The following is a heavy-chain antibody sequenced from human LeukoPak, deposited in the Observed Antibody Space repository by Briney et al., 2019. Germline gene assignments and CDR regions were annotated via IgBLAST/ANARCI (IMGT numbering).Heavy chain of an antibody. J-gene: IGHJ4*02. Sequence: GGSLRLSCAASGFTFSSYWMSWVRQAPGKGLEWVAHIKQDGSEKYYVDSVKGRFTISRDNAKNSLYLQMNSLRAEDTAVYYCARGQVSSSPFWAYWGQGTLVTVSS. CDR3: ARGQVSSSPFWAY. D-gene: IGHD6-6*01. CDR1: GFTFSSYW. CDR2: IKQDGSEK. V-gene: IGHV3-7*01.